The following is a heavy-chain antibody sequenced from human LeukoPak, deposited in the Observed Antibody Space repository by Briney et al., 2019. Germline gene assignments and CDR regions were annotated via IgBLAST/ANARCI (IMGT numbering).Heavy chain of an antibody. CDR1: GGSISSYY. CDR2: IYYSGST. Sequence: SETLSLTCTVSGGSISSYYWSWIRQPPGKGLEWIGYIYYSGSTNYNPSLESRVTISVDTSKNQFSLKLSSVTAADTAVYYCARLLYYYDSSGLGTGYFDYWGQGTLVTVSS. V-gene: IGHV4-59*08. J-gene: IGHJ4*02. D-gene: IGHD3-22*01. CDR3: ARLLYYYDSSGLGTGYFDY.